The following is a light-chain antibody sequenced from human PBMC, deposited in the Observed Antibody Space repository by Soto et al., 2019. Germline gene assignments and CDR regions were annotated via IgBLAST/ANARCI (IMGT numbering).Light chain of an antibody. V-gene: IGLV2-14*01. CDR2: EVS. CDR3: SSYRGTITV. CDR1: SSDVGGYNY. Sequence: QSVLTQPASVSGSPGQSITISCTGTSSDVGGYNYVSWYQQHPGKAPKLMIYEVSNRPLGVSNRFSGSKSGNAASLTISGLQAEDEADYYCSSYRGTITVFGGGTKVTVL. J-gene: IGLJ3*02.